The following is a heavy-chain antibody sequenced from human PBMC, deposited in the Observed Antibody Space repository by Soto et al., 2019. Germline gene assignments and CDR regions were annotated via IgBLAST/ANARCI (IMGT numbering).Heavy chain of an antibody. CDR1: GRSLSGYY. D-gene: IGHD1-26*01. V-gene: IGHV4-34*01. CDR3: AREWGLLPYYVMNV. Sequence: PSATLSLTCALYGRSLSGYYCSWIRQPPGKGLEWSGEINHSGSTNYNPSLKSRVTISIDTSKNDFSLNLSSVTAADTAVYFCAREWGLLPYYVMNVWGHGTAVTVS. CDR2: INHSGST. J-gene: IGHJ6*02.